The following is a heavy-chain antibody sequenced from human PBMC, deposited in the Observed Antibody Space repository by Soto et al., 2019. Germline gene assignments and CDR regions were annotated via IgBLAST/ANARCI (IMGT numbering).Heavy chain of an antibody. V-gene: IGHV4-31*03. J-gene: IGHJ4*02. CDR2: IYYSVTT. Sequence: QGQLQESGPRLVTPSQTLSLTCTVSGGSINSANYYWSWIRQRPWKGLEWIGYIYYSVTTYYNPSLQSRVNISADTSKNQFSLKLSSVTAADTAVYYCARHIDCRDGSCREFWGQGILVSVSS. CDR1: GGSINSANYY. D-gene: IGHD2-15*01. CDR3: ARHIDCRDGSCREF.